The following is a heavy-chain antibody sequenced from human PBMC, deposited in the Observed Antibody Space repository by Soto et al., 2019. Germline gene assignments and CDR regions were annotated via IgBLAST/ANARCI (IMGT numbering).Heavy chain of an antibody. CDR3: ATDRNWDLL. CDR2: ISSNGTTV. Sequence: PGGSLRPSCAASGFSISSFEMIWVRQAPGKGLEWVSYISSNGTTVYYTDSVKGRFTISRDNAKNSLFLQMNSLQADDTSVYYCATDRNWDLLWGRGTLVTVSS. CDR1: GFSISSFE. V-gene: IGHV3-48*03. D-gene: IGHD1-26*01. J-gene: IGHJ4*02.